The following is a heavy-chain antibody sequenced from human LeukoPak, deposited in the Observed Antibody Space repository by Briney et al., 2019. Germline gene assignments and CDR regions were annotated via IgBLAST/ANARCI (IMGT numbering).Heavy chain of an antibody. V-gene: IGHV4-59*11. D-gene: IGHD6-13*01. CDR2: IYYSGST. Sequence: SETLSLTCTVSGGSISSHYWSWIRQPPGKALEWIGYIYYSGSTNYNPSLKSRVAISVDTSKNPSYLELSSVTAADTAVYYCARLSRFGAGRWYYYYYMDVWGNGTTVTVSS. CDR1: GGSISSHY. J-gene: IGHJ6*03. CDR3: ARLSRFGAGRWYYYYYMDV.